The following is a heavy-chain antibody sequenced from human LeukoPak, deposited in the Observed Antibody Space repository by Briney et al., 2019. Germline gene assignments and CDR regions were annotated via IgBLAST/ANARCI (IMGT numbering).Heavy chain of an antibody. CDR1: GGSISSYY. Sequence: SETLSLTCAVSGGSISSYYWSWIRQPPGKGLEWIGYIYYSGSTNYNPSLKSRVTISVDTSKNQFSLKLSSVTAADTAVYYCAREVTYYGMDVWGQGTTVTVSS. D-gene: IGHD4-23*01. CDR3: AREVTYYGMDV. CDR2: IYYSGST. J-gene: IGHJ6*02. V-gene: IGHV4-59*01.